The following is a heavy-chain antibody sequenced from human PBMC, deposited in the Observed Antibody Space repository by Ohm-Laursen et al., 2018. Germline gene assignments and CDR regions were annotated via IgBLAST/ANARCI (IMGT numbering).Heavy chain of an antibody. Sequence: SDTLSLTCTVSGGSVSSGSYYWTWIRQTPGKGLEWIGCIYYTGSTINYNPSLKSRVTISLDTSKNQFSLKLSSVTAADTAVYYCARTKLGYDSSGYYYDYWGQGTLVTVSS. CDR1: GGSVSSGSYY. D-gene: IGHD3-22*01. CDR3: ARTKLGYDSSGYYYDY. J-gene: IGHJ4*02. V-gene: IGHV4-61*01. CDR2: IYYTGSTI.